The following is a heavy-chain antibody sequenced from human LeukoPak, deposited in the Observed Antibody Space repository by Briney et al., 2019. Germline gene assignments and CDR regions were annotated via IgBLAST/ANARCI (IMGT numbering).Heavy chain of an antibody. J-gene: IGHJ4*02. Sequence: SETLSLTCTVFGGSISSYYWNWIRQPPGKGLEWIGYIYYSGSINYNPSLKSRVTISVDTSKYQFSLKLSSVTAADTAVYYCARVMYYDFWRGFDYWGQGTLVTVSS. CDR3: ARVMYYDFWRGFDY. D-gene: IGHD3-3*01. CDR2: IYYSGSI. V-gene: IGHV4-59*01. CDR1: GGSISSYY.